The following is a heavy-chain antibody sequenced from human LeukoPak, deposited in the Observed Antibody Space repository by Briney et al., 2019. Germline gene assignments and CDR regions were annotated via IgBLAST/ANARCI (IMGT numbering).Heavy chain of an antibody. CDR2: ISGSGGST. CDR3: ARNLSGGADY. V-gene: IGHV3-23*01. Sequence: GGSLRLSCAASGFTFSSYAMSWVRQAPGKGLEWVSAISGSGGSTYYADSVKGRFTISRDNSKNTVYLQMNSLRVEDTAVYYCARNLSGGADYWGQGTLVAVSS. D-gene: IGHD6-25*01. CDR1: GFTFSSYA. J-gene: IGHJ4*02.